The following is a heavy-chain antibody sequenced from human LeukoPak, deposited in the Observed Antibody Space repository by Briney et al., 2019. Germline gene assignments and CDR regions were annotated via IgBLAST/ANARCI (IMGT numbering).Heavy chain of an antibody. J-gene: IGHJ4*02. CDR1: GYTFTSYT. V-gene: IGHV1-3*04. D-gene: IGHD3-22*01. CDR3: ARAKEGTMID. CDR2: INTGNGNT. Sequence: ASVKVSCKASGYTFTSYTIHWVRQAPGQRLEWMGWINTGNGNTEYSQKFQGRVTMTRDTSTSTVYMELSSLRSEDTAVYYCARAKEGTMIDWGQGTLVTVSS.